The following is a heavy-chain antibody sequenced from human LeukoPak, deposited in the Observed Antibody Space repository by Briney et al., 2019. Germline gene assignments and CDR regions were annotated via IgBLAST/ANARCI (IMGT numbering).Heavy chain of an antibody. CDR2: ISGSGGST. CDR1: GFTSSSYA. V-gene: IGHV3-23*01. J-gene: IGHJ4*02. Sequence: PGGSLRLSCAASGFTSSSYAMSWVRQAPGQGVEWVSAISGSGGSTYYADPVKGRFTISRDNSKNTLYLQMNSLRAEDTAVYYCAKDSHGSYGPPDYWGQGTLVTVSS. CDR3: AKDSHGSYGPPDY. D-gene: IGHD1-26*01.